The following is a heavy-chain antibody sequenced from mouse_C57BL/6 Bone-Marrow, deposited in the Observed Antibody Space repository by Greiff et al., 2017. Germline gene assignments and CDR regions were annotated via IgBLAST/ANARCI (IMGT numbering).Heavy chain of an antibody. J-gene: IGHJ2*01. Sequence: VQLQQSGTVLARPGASVKMSCKTSGYTFTSYWMHWVKQRPGRGLDWIGAIYPGNGDTSYNQKFKGKAKLTAVTSASTAYMELSSLTNEDSAVYYCTPIIITTVVAQDYWGQGTTLTVSS. D-gene: IGHD1-1*01. CDR3: TPIIITTVVAQDY. CDR2: IYPGNGDT. CDR1: GYTFTSYW. V-gene: IGHV1-5*01.